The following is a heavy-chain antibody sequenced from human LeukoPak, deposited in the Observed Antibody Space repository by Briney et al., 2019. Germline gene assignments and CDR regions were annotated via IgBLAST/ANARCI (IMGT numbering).Heavy chain of an antibody. Sequence: GGSLSLSCAAPGFIFSSFAMNWVRQAPGKGLEWVSYISPTYDIYYSDSVRGRFTISRDNAKNSLYLQMNSLRDEDTAVYYCARDHNWGFDYWGQGTLVAVSS. V-gene: IGHV3-48*02. CDR2: ISPTYDI. J-gene: IGHJ4*02. CDR3: ARDHNWGFDY. D-gene: IGHD7-27*01. CDR1: GFIFSSFA.